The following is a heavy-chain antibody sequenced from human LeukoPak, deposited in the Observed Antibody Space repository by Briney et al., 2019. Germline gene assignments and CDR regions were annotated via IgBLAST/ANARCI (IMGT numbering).Heavy chain of an antibody. V-gene: IGHV1-69*13. Sequence: ASVKVSCKASGGTFSSYAISWVRQAPGQGLEWMGGIIPIFGTANYAQKFQGRVTITADESTSTAYMELSSLRSEDTAVYYCAALSPHYKDGYYFDYWGQGTLVTVSS. CDR2: IIPIFGTA. CDR1: GGTFSSYA. J-gene: IGHJ4*02. CDR3: AALSPHYKDGYYFDY. D-gene: IGHD1-14*01.